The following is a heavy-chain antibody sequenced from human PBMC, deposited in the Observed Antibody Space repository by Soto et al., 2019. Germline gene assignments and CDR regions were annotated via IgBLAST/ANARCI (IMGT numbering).Heavy chain of an antibody. CDR3: ARTIFP. J-gene: IGHJ5*02. V-gene: IGHV4-31*03. CDR1: GDSISGGYY. D-gene: IGHD3-9*01. Sequence: SETLSLTCTVSGDSISGGYYWSWIRQHPGKGLEWIGYVSPSGNTYYNPSLNSRVSISIDTSKNQFSPKLSSVTAADTAVYYCARTIFPWGQGTLVTVSS. CDR2: VSPSGNT.